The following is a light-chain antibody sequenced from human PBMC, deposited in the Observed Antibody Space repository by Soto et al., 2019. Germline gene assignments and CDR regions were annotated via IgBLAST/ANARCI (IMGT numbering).Light chain of an antibody. J-gene: IGLJ1*01. CDR2: GNT. V-gene: IGLV1-40*01. CDR3: QSYDSSLSASYV. Sequence: QSVRTHPPSVSGAPGPRVTISCTGCSSHIAPRCEVHWYQHLPGNAPQLLIYGNTNRPSGVPDRFSGSKSGTSSSLAITGLQAEDEADYYCQSYDSSLSASYVFGGGTKVTVL. CDR1: SSHIAPRCE.